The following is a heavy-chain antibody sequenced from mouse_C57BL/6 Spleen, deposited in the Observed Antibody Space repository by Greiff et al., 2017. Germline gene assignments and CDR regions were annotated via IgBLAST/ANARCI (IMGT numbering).Heavy chain of an antibody. CDR3: ARERDYYGSSSFDD. J-gene: IGHJ2*01. D-gene: IGHD1-1*01. CDR2: IDPNSGGT. V-gene: IGHV1-72*01. CDR1: GYTFTSYW. Sequence: QVQLQQSDAELVKPGASVKISCKVSGYTFTSYWMHWVKQRPGRGLEWIGRIDPNSGGTKYNEKFKSKATLTVDKPSSTAYMQLSSLTSEDSAVYYCARERDYYGSSSFDDWGQGTTLTVSS.